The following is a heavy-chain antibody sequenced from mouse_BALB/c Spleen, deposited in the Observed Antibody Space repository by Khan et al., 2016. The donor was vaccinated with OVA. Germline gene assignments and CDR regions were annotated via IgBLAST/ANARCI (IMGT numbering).Heavy chain of an antibody. D-gene: IGHD2-5*01. V-gene: IGHV5-9-3*01. Sequence: LVESGGGLVKPGGSLKLSCAASGFTFSTYAMSWVRQTPEKRLEWVATISSDGDYTYFPDNVTGRFTISRDNAKNTLCLQMTSLRSEDTAMYYCARSPYSNFAYWGQGTLVTVSA. CDR1: GFTFSTYA. CDR2: ISSDGDYT. CDR3: ARSPYSNFAY. J-gene: IGHJ3*01.